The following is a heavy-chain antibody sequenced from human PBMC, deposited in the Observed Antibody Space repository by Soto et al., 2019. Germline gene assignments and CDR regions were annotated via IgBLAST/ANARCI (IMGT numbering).Heavy chain of an antibody. V-gene: IGHV3-15*07. Sequence: EVQLVESGGGLVKPGGSLRLSCAASGFTFSNAWMNWVRQAPGKGLEWVGRIKSKTDGGTTDYAAPVKGRFTISKDDSKNPLYLQMNSLKTEDKAVYYCTTPKSILATIDLMVVVGYWGQGTLVTVSS. D-gene: IGHD5-12*01. CDR1: GFTFSNAW. J-gene: IGHJ4*02. CDR3: TTPKSILATIDLMVVVGY. CDR2: IKSKTDGGTT.